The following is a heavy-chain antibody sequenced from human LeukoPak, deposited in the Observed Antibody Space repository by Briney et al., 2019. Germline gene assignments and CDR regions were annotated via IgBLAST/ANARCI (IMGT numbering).Heavy chain of an antibody. CDR2: ISSSSGYI. CDR3: ARDSDIYYCDY. J-gene: IGHJ4*01. Sequence: GGSLRLSCAASGFTFSSYSMNWVRQAPGKGLEWVSSISSSSGYIYYADSVKGRFTISRDNAKSSLYLQMNSLRAEDTAVYYCARDSDIYYCDYWGHGNLVTVSS. D-gene: IGHD3-9*01. V-gene: IGHV3-21*01. CDR1: GFTFSSYS.